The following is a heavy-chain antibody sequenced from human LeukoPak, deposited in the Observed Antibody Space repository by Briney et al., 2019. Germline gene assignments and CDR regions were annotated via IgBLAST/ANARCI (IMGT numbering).Heavy chain of an antibody. CDR1: GGSVSSSSHC. V-gene: IGHV4-39*01. J-gene: IGHJ4*02. CDR3: ARLSVGLPADY. D-gene: IGHD1-26*01. CDR2: IPYSGST. Sequence: PWESLSLACTVAGGSVSSSSHCWGWLRQTPWKGLEWIGGIPYSGSTYYHPSLRIRLTITVDMSKSQFYLESNSVAAADTAVYYRARLSVGLPADYWGQGTLVTVSS.